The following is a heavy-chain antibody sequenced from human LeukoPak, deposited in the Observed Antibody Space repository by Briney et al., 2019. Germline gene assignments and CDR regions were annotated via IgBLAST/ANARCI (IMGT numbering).Heavy chain of an antibody. J-gene: IGHJ4*02. Sequence: GASVKVSCKXSGYTFTGDYMHWVRQAPGQGLEWMGWINPNSGGTNYAQKFQGRVTMTRDTSISTAYMELSRLRSDDTAVYYCARMYYYDSSGYYYFDYWGQGTLVTVSS. D-gene: IGHD3-22*01. CDR1: GYTFTGDY. CDR3: ARMYYYDSSGYYYFDY. V-gene: IGHV1-2*02. CDR2: INPNSGGT.